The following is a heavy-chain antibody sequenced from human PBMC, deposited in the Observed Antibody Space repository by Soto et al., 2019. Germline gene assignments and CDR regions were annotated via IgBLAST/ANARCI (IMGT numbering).Heavy chain of an antibody. D-gene: IGHD6-13*01. Sequence: GESLKISCKGSGYSFTNYWIGWVRQMPRKGLEWMGIIYPGDSDTRYSPSFQGQVTISADKSISTAYLQWSSLKASDTAMYYCARHAPYSSSWYVDYWGQGTLVTVSS. V-gene: IGHV5-51*01. CDR2: IYPGDSDT. CDR1: GYSFTNYW. J-gene: IGHJ4*02. CDR3: ARHAPYSSSWYVDY.